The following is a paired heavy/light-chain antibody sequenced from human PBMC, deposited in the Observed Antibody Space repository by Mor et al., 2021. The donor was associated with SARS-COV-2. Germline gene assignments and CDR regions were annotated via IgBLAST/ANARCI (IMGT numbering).Light chain of an antibody. V-gene: IGKV4-1*01. Sequence: DIMMTQSPDSLAVSLGERATINCKSSQSVLHTSNNKNYLAWYQQKPGQPPKLLIYWASTRESGVPDRFSGSGSGTDFTLTITSLQAEDVAVYYCQQYYTTPLTFGGGTKVEIK. J-gene: IGKJ4*01. CDR2: WAS. CDR3: QQYYTTPLT. CDR1: QSVLHTSNNKNY.
Heavy chain of an antibody. Sequence: EVQLVESGGGLVQPGGSLRLSCAASGFTFTDYWMHWVRQAAGKRLVWVSRINSDGSGTDYADSVKGRFTMSRDNAKNTLYLQMESLRAEDTAVYYCTRDTGRGSYRVDDWGQGTLVTVSS. CDR3: TRDTGRGSYRVDD. J-gene: IGHJ4*02. CDR2: INSDGSGT. CDR1: GFTFTDYW. D-gene: IGHD1-26*01. V-gene: IGHV3-74*01.